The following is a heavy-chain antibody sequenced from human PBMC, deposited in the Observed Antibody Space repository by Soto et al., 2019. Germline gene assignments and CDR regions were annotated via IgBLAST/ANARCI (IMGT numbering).Heavy chain of an antibody. V-gene: IGHV2-70*04. CDR2: IDWDDDK. D-gene: IGHD6-6*01. CDR3: ARTSSSSSPYYYYGMDV. Sequence: SCPTLVNPTQTLTLTCTFSGFSLSTSGMRVSWIRQPPGKALEWLARIDWDDDKFYSTSLKTRLTISKDTSKNQVVLTMTNMDPVDTDTYYCARTSSSSSPYYYYGMDVWGQGTTVTVSS. J-gene: IGHJ6*02. CDR1: GFSLSTSGMR.